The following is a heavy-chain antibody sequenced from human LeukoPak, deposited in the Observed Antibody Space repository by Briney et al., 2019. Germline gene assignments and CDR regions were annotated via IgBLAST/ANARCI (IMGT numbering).Heavy chain of an antibody. CDR3: ARGRGRTGFWSGYYIDY. Sequence: PSETLSLTCAVYGGSFSGYYWSWIRQPPGKGLEWIGEINHSGSTNYNPSLKSRVTISVDTSKNQFSLKLSSVTAADTAVYYCARGRGRTGFWSGYYIDYWGQGTLVTVSS. J-gene: IGHJ4*02. V-gene: IGHV4-34*01. D-gene: IGHD3-3*01. CDR2: INHSGST. CDR1: GGSFSGYY.